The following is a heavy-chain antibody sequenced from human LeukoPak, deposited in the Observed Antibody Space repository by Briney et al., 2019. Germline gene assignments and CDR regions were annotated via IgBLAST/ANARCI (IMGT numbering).Heavy chain of an antibody. V-gene: IGHV4-59*01. D-gene: IGHD6-13*01. CDR1: GGSISSYD. CDR3: ARAGAQQQLLWYFDL. CDR2: ISYNRNP. Sequence: SETLSLTCTVSGGSISSYDLSWMRQPPGKGLEWIGYISYNRNPNYNPSLRSRVTMSVDTSENLFSLKVTSVTAADTAVYYCARAGAQQQLLWYFDLWGRGTLVTVSS. J-gene: IGHJ2*01.